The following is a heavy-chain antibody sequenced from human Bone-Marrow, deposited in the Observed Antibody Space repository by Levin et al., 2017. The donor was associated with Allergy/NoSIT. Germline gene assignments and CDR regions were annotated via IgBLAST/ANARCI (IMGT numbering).Heavy chain of an antibody. CDR2: IIPMFGTE. V-gene: IGHV1-69*13. CDR3: AKHCTSTTCYAGFDQ. J-gene: IGHJ4*02. D-gene: IGHD2-2*01. Sequence: ASVKVSCKASGGTFSSSGIIWVRQAPGQGLEWMGGIIPMFGTENYAQKFQGRVTITADDSMSTTYMELSSLRSGDTAVYYWAKHCTSTTCYAGFDQWGQGTLVTVSS. CDR1: GGTFSSSG.